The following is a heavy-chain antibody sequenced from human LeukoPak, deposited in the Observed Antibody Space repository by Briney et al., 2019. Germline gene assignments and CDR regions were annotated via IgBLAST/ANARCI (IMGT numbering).Heavy chain of an antibody. V-gene: IGHV1-18*04. CDR3: ARGTSSGYVGY. CDR2: ISAYNGNT. CDR1: GYTFTGYY. Sequence: ASVKVSCKASGYTFTGYYMHWVRQAPGQGLEWMGWISAYNGNTNYAQKLQGRVTMTTDTSTSTAYMELRSLRSDDTAVYYCARGTSSGYVGYWGQGTLVTVSS. D-gene: IGHD3-22*01. J-gene: IGHJ4*02.